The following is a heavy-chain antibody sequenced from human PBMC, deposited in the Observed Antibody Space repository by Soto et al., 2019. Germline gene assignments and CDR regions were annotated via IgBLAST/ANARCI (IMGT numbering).Heavy chain of an antibody. CDR1: GGSISSGDYY. V-gene: IGHV4-30-4*01. CDR3: ARGSNCSSTSCYFDY. J-gene: IGHJ4*02. CDR2: IYYSGST. D-gene: IGHD2-2*01. Sequence: ASETLSLTCTVSGGSISSGDYYWSWIRQPPGKGLEWIGYIYYSGSTYYNPSLKSRVTISVDRSKNQFSLKLSSVTAADTAVYYCARGSNCSSTSCYFDYWGQGALVTVSS.